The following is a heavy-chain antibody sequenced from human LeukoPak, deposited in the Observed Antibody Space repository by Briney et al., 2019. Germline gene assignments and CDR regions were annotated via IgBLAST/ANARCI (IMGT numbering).Heavy chain of an antibody. CDR2: IYYSGST. D-gene: IGHD5-18*01. V-gene: IGHV4-59*08. J-gene: IGHJ5*02. Sequence: PSETLSLTCNVSGGSLTNYYWSWIRQPPGKGLEWIGYIYYSGSTNYNPSLKSRVTISVDTSRNQFSLKVKSVTAADTAVYYCARQQLPNWFDPWGQGTLVIVSS. CDR1: GGSLTNYY. CDR3: ARQQLPNWFDP.